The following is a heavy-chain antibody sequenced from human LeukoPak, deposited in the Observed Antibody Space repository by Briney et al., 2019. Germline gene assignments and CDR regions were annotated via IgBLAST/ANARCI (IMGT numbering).Heavy chain of an antibody. V-gene: IGHV3-21*01. J-gene: IGHJ4*02. CDR2: ISSSSSYI. CDR3: ATKEFTFGGVPSDY. D-gene: IGHD3-16*01. Sequence: GGSLRLSCAASGFTFSSYSMNWVRQAPGKGLEGVLSISSSSSYIYYADSVKGRFTISRDNAKNSLYLQMNSLRAEDTAVYYCATKEFTFGGVPSDYWGQGTLVTVSS. CDR1: GFTFSSYS.